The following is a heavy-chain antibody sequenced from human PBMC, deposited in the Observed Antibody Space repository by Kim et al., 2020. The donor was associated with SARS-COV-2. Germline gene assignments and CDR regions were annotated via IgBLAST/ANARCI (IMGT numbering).Heavy chain of an antibody. D-gene: IGHD3-10*01. CDR1: GFTFSSYG. Sequence: GGSLRLSCAASGFTFSSYGMHWVRQAPGKGLEWVAVISYDGSNKYYADSVKGRFTISRDNSKNTLYLQMNSLRAEDTAVYYCAKELSYGSGSYYYYGMDVWGQGTTVTVSS. J-gene: IGHJ6*02. V-gene: IGHV3-30*18. CDR2: ISYDGSNK. CDR3: AKELSYGSGSYYYYGMDV.